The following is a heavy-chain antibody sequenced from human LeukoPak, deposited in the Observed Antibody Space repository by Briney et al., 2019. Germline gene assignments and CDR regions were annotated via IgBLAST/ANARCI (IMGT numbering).Heavy chain of an antibody. Sequence: SETLSLTCTVSGGSINSYYWSWIRQPPGKGLEWIGYIYYSGTTNYNPSLKSRVTMSVDTSKNQLSLELSSVTAADTAIYYCARRGCSTTSCYPEYFDYWGQGTLVTVSS. D-gene: IGHD2-2*01. J-gene: IGHJ4*02. CDR3: ARRGCSTTSCYPEYFDY. CDR2: IYYSGTT. CDR1: GGSINSYY. V-gene: IGHV4-59*08.